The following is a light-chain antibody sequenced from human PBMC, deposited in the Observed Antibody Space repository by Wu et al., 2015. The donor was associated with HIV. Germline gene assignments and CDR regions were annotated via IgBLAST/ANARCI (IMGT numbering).Light chain of an antibody. J-gene: IGKJ4*01. V-gene: IGKV1-NL1*01. CDR3: QQYYSTPLT. CDR1: QGISKS. CDR2: ATS. Sequence: DIQMTQSPSSLSASVGDRVTITCRASQGISKSLAWYQQKPGKAPKLLLYATSRLESGVPSRFSGSGSVTDYTHTISSLQPEDFVTYYCQQYYSTPLTFGGGTKVEIK.